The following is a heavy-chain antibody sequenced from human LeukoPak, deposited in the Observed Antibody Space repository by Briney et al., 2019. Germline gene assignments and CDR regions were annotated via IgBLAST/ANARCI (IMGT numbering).Heavy chain of an antibody. V-gene: IGHV5-51*01. CDR1: GYSFTSYW. D-gene: IGHD1-26*01. CDR2: IYPGDSDT. J-gene: IGHJ4*02. CDR3: ARLGGSYNYPVHF. Sequence: AESLKISCKGSGYSFTSYWIGWVRQMPGKGLGWMGIIYPGDSDTRYSPSFQGQVTISADKSISTAYLQWSSLKASDTAMYYCARLGGSYNYPVHFWGQGTLVTVSS.